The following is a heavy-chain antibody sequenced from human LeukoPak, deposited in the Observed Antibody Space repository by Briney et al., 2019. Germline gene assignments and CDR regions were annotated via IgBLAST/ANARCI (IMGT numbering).Heavy chain of an antibody. D-gene: IGHD3-10*01. Sequence: SETLSLTCTVSGGSISSVGYYWSWIRQPPGKGLEWIGYIYHSGSTNYNPSLKSRVTISVDTSKNQFSLKLSSVTAADTAVYYCARDLGPLLWFGELSHYDAFDIWGQGTMVTVSS. CDR1: GGSISSVGYY. CDR3: ARDLGPLLWFGELSHYDAFDI. CDR2: IYHSGST. V-gene: IGHV4-61*08. J-gene: IGHJ3*02.